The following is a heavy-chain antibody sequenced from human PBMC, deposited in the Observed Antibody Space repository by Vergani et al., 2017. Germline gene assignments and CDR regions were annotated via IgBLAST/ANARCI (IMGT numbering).Heavy chain of an antibody. D-gene: IGHD6-13*01. CDR3: ARGPYSSSFYYYYGMDV. J-gene: IGHJ6*02. V-gene: IGHV4-59*01. CDR2: IYYSGST. Sequence: QVQLQESGPGLVKPSETLSLTCTVSGGSISSYYWSWIRQPPGKGLEWIGYIYYSGSTNYNPSLKSRVTISVDTSKNQFSPKLSSVTAADTAVYYCARGPYSSSFYYYYGMDVWGQGTTVTVSS. CDR1: GGSISSYY.